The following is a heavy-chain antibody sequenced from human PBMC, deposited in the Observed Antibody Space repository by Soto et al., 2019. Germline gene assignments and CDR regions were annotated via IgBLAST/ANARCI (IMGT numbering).Heavy chain of an antibody. D-gene: IGHD3-3*01. V-gene: IGHV4-38-2*02. CDR3: VRDFGDLQDFWSGPDQ. Sequence: SETLSLTCSVSGASVTRDGNCWGWIRQPPGKGLEWIGSVFHSGTTYSNPSLKTRLTISVDTSKNEISLDLNAVTAADTAVYYCVRDFGDLQDFWSGPDQWGQGVPVTVS. J-gene: IGHJ5*02. CDR2: VFHSGTT. CDR1: GASVTRDGNC.